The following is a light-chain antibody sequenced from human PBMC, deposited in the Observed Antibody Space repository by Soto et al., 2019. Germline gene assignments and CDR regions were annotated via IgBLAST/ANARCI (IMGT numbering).Light chain of an antibody. J-gene: IGLJ2*01. CDR3: QSYDSSLNGVV. CDR2: GNS. CDR1: SSNIGAGYD. Sequence: QSVLTQPPSVSGAPGQRVTISCTGSSSNIGAGYDVHWYQQLPGTAPKLLIYGNSNRPSGVPDRFSGSKSGTSASLAITGLQAEDEADYYCQSYDSSLNGVVFGGGTNLTVL. V-gene: IGLV1-40*01.